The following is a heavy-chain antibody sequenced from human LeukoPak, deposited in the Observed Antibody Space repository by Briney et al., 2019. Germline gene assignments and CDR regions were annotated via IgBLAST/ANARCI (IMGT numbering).Heavy chain of an antibody. Sequence: GGSLRLSCAASGFTFSSYEMNWVRQAPGKGLEWVSYISSSGSTIYYADSVKGRFTISRDNAKNSLYLQMNSLRAEDTAVYYCARVGMTYYYMDVWGKGTTVTVSS. CDR2: ISSSGSTI. CDR1: GFTFSSYE. D-gene: IGHD2-21*02. CDR3: ARVGMTYYYMDV. J-gene: IGHJ6*03. V-gene: IGHV3-48*03.